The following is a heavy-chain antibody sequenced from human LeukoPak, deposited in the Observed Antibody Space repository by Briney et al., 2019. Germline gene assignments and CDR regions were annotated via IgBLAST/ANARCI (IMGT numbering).Heavy chain of an antibody. Sequence: SETLSLTCTVSGGSISSYYWSLIRQPPGKGLEWIGYIYYSGSTNYNPSLKSGVTISVDTSKNQFSLKLSSVTAADTAVYYCASTVTPYYFDYWGQGTLVTVSS. CDR1: GGSISSYY. V-gene: IGHV4-59*01. D-gene: IGHD4-11*01. J-gene: IGHJ4*02. CDR2: IYYSGST. CDR3: ASTVTPYYFDY.